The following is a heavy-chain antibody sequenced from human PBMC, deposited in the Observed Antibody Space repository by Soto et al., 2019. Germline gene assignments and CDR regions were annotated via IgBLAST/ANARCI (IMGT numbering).Heavy chain of an antibody. V-gene: IGHV4-30-2*01. J-gene: IGHJ6*03. D-gene: IGHD3-9*01. CDR3: ARRRYFYWLGLGTETLYYYYYYMDV. CDR2: IYHSGST. Sequence: PSETLSLTCAVSGGSISSGGYSWSWIRQPPGKGLEWIGYIYHSGSTYYNPSLKSRVTISVDRSKNQFSLKLSSVTAADTAVYYCARRRYFYWLGLGTETLYYYYYYMDVWGKGTTVTVSS. CDR1: GGSISSGGYS.